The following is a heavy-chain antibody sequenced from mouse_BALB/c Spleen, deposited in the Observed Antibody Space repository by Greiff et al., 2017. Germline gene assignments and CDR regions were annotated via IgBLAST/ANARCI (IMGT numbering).Heavy chain of an antibody. CDR1: GFTFSDYY. CDR2: ISDGGSYT. V-gene: IGHV5-4*02. Sequence: EVKLMESGGGLVKPGGSLKLSCAASGFTFSDYYMYWVRQTPEKRLEWVATISDGGSYTYYPDSVKGRFTISRDNAKNNLYLQMSSLKSEDTAMYYCAREGKSMDYWGQGTSVTVSS. J-gene: IGHJ4*01. CDR3: AREGKSMDY.